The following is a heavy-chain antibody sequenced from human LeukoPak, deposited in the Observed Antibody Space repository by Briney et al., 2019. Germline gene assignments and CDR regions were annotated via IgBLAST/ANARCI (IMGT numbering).Heavy chain of an antibody. Sequence: SGTLSLTCTVSGGSISTYYWSWIRQAPGKGLEYIAYIYYTGSTDYNPSLKSRVSISVDTSKNQFSLELNSVTAADTAVYYCARGRYSGGWYDYWGQGTLVTVSS. J-gene: IGHJ4*02. CDR2: IYYTGST. CDR3: ARGRYSGGWYDY. D-gene: IGHD6-19*01. CDR1: GGSISTYY. V-gene: IGHV4-59*01.